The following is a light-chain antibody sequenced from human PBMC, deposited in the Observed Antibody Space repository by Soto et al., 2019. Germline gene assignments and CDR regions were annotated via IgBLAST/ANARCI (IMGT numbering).Light chain of an antibody. CDR2: DTT. CDR3: LLSDGGAVV. V-gene: IGLV7-46*01. CDR1: TGAVTSGHY. J-gene: IGLJ2*01. Sequence: QAVVTQEPSLTVSPGGTVTLTCGSSTGAVTSGHYPYWFQQKPGQAPRTLIYDTTNKHSWTPARFSGSLLGGNAALTLSGAQPEDEAEYFCLLSDGGAVVFGGGTKLTVL.